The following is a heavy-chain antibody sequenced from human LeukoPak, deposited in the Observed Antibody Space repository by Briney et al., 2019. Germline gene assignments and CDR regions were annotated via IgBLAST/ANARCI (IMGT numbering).Heavy chain of an antibody. J-gene: IGHJ4*02. V-gene: IGHV3-30*03. D-gene: IGHD3-22*01. Sequence: GGSLRLSCAASGFTFNTYGMHWVRQSPGKGLEWVAVISYDGSNKYYADSVKGRFTISRDNSKNTLYLQMNSLRSEDTAVYYCARALTYYYDSSGVGGQDFDYWGQGTLVTVSS. CDR1: GFTFNTYG. CDR3: ARALTYYYDSSGVGGQDFDY. CDR2: ISYDGSNK.